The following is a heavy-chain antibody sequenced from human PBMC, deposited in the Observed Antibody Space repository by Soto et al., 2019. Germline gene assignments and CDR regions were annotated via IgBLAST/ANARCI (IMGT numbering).Heavy chain of an antibody. D-gene: IGHD3-22*01. CDR3: ARDYYYDSRSSSVNWLDP. CDR1: EFTFSKYW. Sequence: GGSLRLACVASEFTFSKYWMHWVRQAPGKGLVWVSRINMDGTKTAYADSVKGRFTVPRDNANNTLYLQMNSLGVEDTAVYYCARDYYYDSRSSSVNWLDPWGQGPLVTSPQ. V-gene: IGHV3-74*01. J-gene: IGHJ5*02. CDR2: INMDGTKT.